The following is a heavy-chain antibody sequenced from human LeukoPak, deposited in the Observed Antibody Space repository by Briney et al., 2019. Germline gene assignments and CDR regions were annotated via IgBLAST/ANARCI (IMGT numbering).Heavy chain of an antibody. J-gene: IGHJ3*02. V-gene: IGHV4-34*01. Sequence: TSETLSLTCAVYGGSFSGHYWSWIRQPPGKGLEWIGEINHSGSTNYSPSLKSRVTISLDTSKNQFSLKLSSVTAADTAVYFCARVDLTVDAFDIWGQGTMVTVFS. CDR2: INHSGST. D-gene: IGHD1-20*01. CDR3: ARVDLTVDAFDI. CDR1: GGSFSGHY.